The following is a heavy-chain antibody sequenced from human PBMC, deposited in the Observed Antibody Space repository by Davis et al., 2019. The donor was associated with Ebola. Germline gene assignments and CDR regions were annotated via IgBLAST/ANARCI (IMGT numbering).Heavy chain of an antibody. CDR2: IYPGDSDT. CDR1: GYGFTNYW. Sequence: GESLKISCKGSGYGFTNYWIGWVRQLPGKGLEWMGIIYPGDSDTRYSPSFLGQVTIAADKSISTAYLQWSSLKASDTAIYYCTRGGRGYSPGDALDIWGQGTMVTVSS. D-gene: IGHD3-22*01. V-gene: IGHV5-51*01. J-gene: IGHJ3*02. CDR3: TRGGRGYSPGDALDI.